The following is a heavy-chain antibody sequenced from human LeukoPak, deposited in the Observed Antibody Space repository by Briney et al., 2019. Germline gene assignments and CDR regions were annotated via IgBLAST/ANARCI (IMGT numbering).Heavy chain of an antibody. D-gene: IGHD6-25*01. CDR2: INTDGSST. V-gene: IGHV3-74*01. Sequence: PGGSLRPSCAASGFIFSTYWMHWVRQAPGKGLVWVSRINTDGSSTAYAASVKGRFTISRDNAKNILYLQMSSLTAEDTALYYCARERVGSDYYGLDVWGQGTTVSVSS. CDR1: GFIFSTYW. CDR3: ARERVGSDYYGLDV. J-gene: IGHJ6*02.